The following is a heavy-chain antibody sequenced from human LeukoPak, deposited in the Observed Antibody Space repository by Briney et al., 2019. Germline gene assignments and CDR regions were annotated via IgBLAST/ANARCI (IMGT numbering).Heavy chain of an antibody. CDR3: ARGSHSAFYD. CDR2: INQDGSEK. D-gene: IGHD1-26*01. Sequence: SGGSLRLSCAASGFTFSNYRMSWVRQAPGKGLEWVADINQDGSEKYYVDSVKGRFTISRDNAKNSPFLQMNSLRSEDTAVYYCARGSHSAFYDWGQGTLVTVSS. J-gene: IGHJ4*02. CDR1: GFTFSNYR. V-gene: IGHV3-7*04.